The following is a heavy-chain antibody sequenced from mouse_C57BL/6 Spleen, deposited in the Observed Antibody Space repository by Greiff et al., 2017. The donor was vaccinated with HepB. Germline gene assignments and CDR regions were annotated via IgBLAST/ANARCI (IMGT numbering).Heavy chain of an antibody. CDR1: GYAFSSSW. Sequence: QVQLQQSGPELVKPGASVKISCKASGYAFSSSWMNWVKQRPGKGLEWIGRIYPGDGDTNYNGKFKGKATLTADKSSSTAYMQLSSLTSEDSAVYFCAYGSCYMRDYWGQGTTLTVSS. J-gene: IGHJ2*01. CDR3: AYGSCYMRDY. D-gene: IGHD1-1*01. V-gene: IGHV1-82*01. CDR2: IYPGDGDT.